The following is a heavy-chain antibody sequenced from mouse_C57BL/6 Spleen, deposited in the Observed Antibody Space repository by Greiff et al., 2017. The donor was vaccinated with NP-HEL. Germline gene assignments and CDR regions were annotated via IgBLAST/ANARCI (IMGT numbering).Heavy chain of an antibody. D-gene: IGHD2-4*01. J-gene: IGHJ1*03. Sequence: EVKLVESGGGLVKPGGSLKLSCAASGFTFSSYAMSWVRQTPEKRLEWVATISDGGSYTYYPDNVKGRFTISRDNAKNNLYLQMSHLKSEDTAMYYCARSGVYDYDGYFDVWGTGTTVTVSS. CDR2: ISDGGSYT. CDR1: GFTFSSYA. V-gene: IGHV5-4*03. CDR3: ARSGVYDYDGYFDV.